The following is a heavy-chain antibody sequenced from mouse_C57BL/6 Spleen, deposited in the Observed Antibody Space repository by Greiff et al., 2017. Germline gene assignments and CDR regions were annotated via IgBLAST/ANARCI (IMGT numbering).Heavy chain of an antibody. CDR3: ARGGHGDYAMDY. D-gene: IGHD6-1*01. CDR2: INYDGSST. J-gene: IGHJ4*01. V-gene: IGHV5-16*01. CDR1: GFTFSDYY. Sequence: EVKLMESEGGLVQPGSSMKLSCTASGFTFSDYYMAWVRQVPEKGLEWVANINYDGSSTYYLDSLKSRFIISRDNAKNILYLQMSSLKSEDTATYYCARGGHGDYAMDYWGQGTSVTVSS.